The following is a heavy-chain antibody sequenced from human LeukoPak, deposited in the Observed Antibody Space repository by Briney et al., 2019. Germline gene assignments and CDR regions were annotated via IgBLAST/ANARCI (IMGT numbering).Heavy chain of an antibody. V-gene: IGHV3-48*03. J-gene: IGHJ4*02. Sequence: GGSLRLSCEASGFTFSDYEMNWVRQAPGKGLEWVSFISGSATTTYYADTVEGRFTISRDNAKNSLSLQMTSLRAEDTAVYFCARGGKSDDHSDIWGRGTLVTVSS. CDR3: ARGGKSDDHSDI. CDR1: GFTFSDYE. CDR2: ISGSATTT.